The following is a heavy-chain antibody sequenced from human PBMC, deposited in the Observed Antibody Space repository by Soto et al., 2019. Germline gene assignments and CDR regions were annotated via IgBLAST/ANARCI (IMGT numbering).Heavy chain of an antibody. V-gene: IGHV1-69*01. CDR1: GGLFSSFA. CDR2: IIPVFGTT. J-gene: IGHJ4*02. D-gene: IGHD3-16*01. Sequence: QGQLVQSGPEMKKPGSSVKVSCKDSGGLFSSFAISWVRQAPGQGLEWLGGIIPVFGTTNYAEKFQDRVTITTVESTNTAYMELSSLPSRDPAIYYCARGEGPYVWFSEFWGQGTLVTVSS. CDR3: ARGEGPYVWFSEF.